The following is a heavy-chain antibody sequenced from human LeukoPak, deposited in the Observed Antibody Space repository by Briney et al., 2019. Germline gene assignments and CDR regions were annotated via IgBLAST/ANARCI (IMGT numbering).Heavy chain of an antibody. J-gene: IGHJ4*02. CDR1: GYTFTDHY. D-gene: IGHD1-26*01. Sequence: ASVKVSCKASGYTFTDHYMHWVRQAPGQGLEWMGRINPNNGATNYAQKLQGRVTITGDTSISTAYMELSSLRSDDTAVYYCTRESGSYHGNDYWGQGTLVTVSS. V-gene: IGHV1-2*06. CDR2: INPNNGAT. CDR3: TRESGSYHGNDY.